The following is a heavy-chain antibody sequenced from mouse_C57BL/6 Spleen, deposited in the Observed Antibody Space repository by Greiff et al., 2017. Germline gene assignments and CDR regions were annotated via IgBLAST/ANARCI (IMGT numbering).Heavy chain of an antibody. CDR3: ARRGALPWARDY. J-gene: IGHJ4*01. Sequence: EVQLQQSGPELVKPGASVKISCKASGYTFTDYYMNWVKQSHGKSLEWIGDINPNNGGTSYNQKFKGKATLTVDKSSSTAYMELRSLTSEDSAVYYCARRGALPWARDYWGQGTSVTVSS. V-gene: IGHV1-26*01. CDR2: INPNNGGT. CDR1: GYTFTDYY. D-gene: IGHD5-5*01.